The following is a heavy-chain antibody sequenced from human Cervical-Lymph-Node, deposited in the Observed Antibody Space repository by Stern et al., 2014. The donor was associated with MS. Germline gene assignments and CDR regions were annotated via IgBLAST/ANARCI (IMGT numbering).Heavy chain of an antibody. Sequence: QVQLMQSGSEVKKPGSSVKVSCKPSGDTFSNYALSWVRQAPGQGLEWVGGLIPFYGATRYARKIQGRVPITPEASTRTAFLELTNLTSGDTSIYYCALRHSYYVFWGQGTLITVSS. CDR2: LIPFYGAT. V-gene: IGHV1-69*01. J-gene: IGHJ4*02. CDR1: GDTFSNYA. D-gene: IGHD4-11*01. CDR3: ALRHSYYVF.